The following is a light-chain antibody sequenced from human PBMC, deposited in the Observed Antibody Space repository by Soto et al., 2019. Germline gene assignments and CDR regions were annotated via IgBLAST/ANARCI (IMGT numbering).Light chain of an antibody. CDR3: QQSYTTPLA. V-gene: IGKV1-39*01. CDR2: AAS. CDR1: QTIKTY. J-gene: IGKJ4*01. Sequence: IPTTHFSSSPSPFIWERNKITCPASQTIKTYLNWYLQKPGKAPKLLIYAASTLESGVSSRFSGSGSGTEFSVTISSLQPEDIATYYCQQSYTTPLAFGGGTKVDIK.